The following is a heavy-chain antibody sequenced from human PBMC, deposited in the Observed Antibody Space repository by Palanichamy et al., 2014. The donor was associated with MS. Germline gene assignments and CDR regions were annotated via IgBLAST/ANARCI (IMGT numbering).Heavy chain of an antibody. CDR2: IKEDGSEK. V-gene: IGHV3-7*03. D-gene: IGHD3-22*01. CDR3: ARDKGHYFDGSVYDNWCFDL. J-gene: IGHJ2*01. Sequence: EVQLAESGGGLVQPGGSLRLSCAASGFTFSNYWMSWVRQPPGKGLEWVANIKEDGSEKYYVDSVKGRFTISRDNAKNSVYLQMNSLRAEDTAVYFCARDKGHYFDGSVYDNWCFDLWGRATLVTVSS. CDR1: GFTFSNYW.